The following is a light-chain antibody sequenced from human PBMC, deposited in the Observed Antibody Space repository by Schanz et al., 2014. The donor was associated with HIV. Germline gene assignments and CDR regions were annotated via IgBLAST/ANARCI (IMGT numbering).Light chain of an antibody. CDR3: ATWDDSLNGWV. J-gene: IGLJ3*02. Sequence: QSVLTQPPSASGTPGQSVTISCSGSSSNIGSNAVNWYQQLPGTAPKLVIYNTYHRPSGVPDRFSGSQSGASASLAISGLQSEDEADFYCATWDDSLNGWVFGGGTKLTVL. CDR1: SSNIGSNA. CDR2: NTY. V-gene: IGLV1-44*01.